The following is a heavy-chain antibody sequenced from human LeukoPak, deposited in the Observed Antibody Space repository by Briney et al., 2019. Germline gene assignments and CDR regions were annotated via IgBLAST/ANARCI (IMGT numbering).Heavy chain of an antibody. CDR3: AKNTGGYDYGDYGYFDY. CDR1: GFTFSSYG. D-gene: IGHD4-17*01. Sequence: GGSLRLSCAASGFTFSSYGMHWVRQAPGKGLEWVAVISYDGSNKYYADSVKGRFTISRDNSKNTLYLQMNSLRAEDTAVYYCAKNTGGYDYGDYGYFDYWGQGTLVTVSS. J-gene: IGHJ4*02. V-gene: IGHV3-30*18. CDR2: ISYDGSNK.